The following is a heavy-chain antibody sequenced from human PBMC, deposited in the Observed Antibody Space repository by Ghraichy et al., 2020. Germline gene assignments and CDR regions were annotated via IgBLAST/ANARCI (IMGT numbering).Heavy chain of an antibody. CDR1: GYSFTSYW. Sequence: GESLNISCKGSGYSFTSYWIGWVRQMPGKGLEWMGIIYPGDSDTRYSPSFQGQVTISADKSISTAYLQWSSLKASDTAMYYCARPSGYDPLYYYYYGMDVWGQGTTVTVSS. V-gene: IGHV5-51*01. D-gene: IGHD5-12*01. J-gene: IGHJ6*02. CDR3: ARPSGYDPLYYYYYGMDV. CDR2: IYPGDSDT.